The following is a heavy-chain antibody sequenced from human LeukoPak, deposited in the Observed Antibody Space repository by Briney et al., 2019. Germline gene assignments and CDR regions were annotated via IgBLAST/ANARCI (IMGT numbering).Heavy chain of an antibody. J-gene: IGHJ6*03. CDR3: ARLCYDFWRSYYYYYMDV. V-gene: IGHV5-51*01. CDR1: GYSFTSYW. CDR2: IYPGDSDT. D-gene: IGHD3-3*01. Sequence: GESLKISCKGSGYSFTSYWIGWVRQMPGKGLEWMGIIYPGDSDTRYSPSFQGQVTISADKSISTAYLQWSSLKASDTAMYYCARLCYDFWRSYYYYYMDVWGKGTTVTVSS.